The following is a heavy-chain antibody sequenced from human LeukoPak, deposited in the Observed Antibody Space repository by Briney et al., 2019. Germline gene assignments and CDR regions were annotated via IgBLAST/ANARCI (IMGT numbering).Heavy chain of an antibody. J-gene: IGHJ4*02. D-gene: IGHD6-13*01. CDR2: IKSKTDGGTT. CDR3: TTEGAAGTLYFDY. Sequence: GGSLRLSCAASGFTFSNAWMSWVRQAPGKGLEWVGRIKSKTDGGTTDYAAPVKGRFTISRDDSKNTLYLQMNSLKTEDTAVYYCTTEGAAGTLYFDYWGQGTLVTVSS. V-gene: IGHV3-15*01. CDR1: GFTFSNAW.